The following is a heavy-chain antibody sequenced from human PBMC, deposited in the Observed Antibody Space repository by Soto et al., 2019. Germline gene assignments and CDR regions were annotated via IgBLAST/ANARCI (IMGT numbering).Heavy chain of an antibody. CDR2: IKQDGSEK. CDR1: GFTFSSYW. CDR3: ARDRYYYDSSGYYSLQYFDY. D-gene: IGHD3-22*01. V-gene: IGHV3-7*01. J-gene: IGHJ4*02. Sequence: GGSLRLSCAASGFTFSSYWMSWVRQAPGKGLEWVANIKQDGSEKYYVDSVKGRFTISRDNAKNSLYLQMNSLRAEDTAVYYCARDRYYYDSSGYYSLQYFDYWGQGTLVTVSS.